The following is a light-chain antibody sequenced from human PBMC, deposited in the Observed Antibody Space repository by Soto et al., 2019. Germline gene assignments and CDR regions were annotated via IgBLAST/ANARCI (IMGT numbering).Light chain of an antibody. V-gene: IGKV2-28*01. CDR3: MQALQTPWT. Sequence: IVMTQSPLSLPVTPGEPASISFRSSQNFLHSNGYNYLDWYLQKPGQSPQLLIYLGSNRASGVPDRFSGSGSGTDFTLKISRVEAEDVGVYYCMQALQTPWTFGQGTKV. CDR2: LGS. CDR1: QNFLHSNGYNY. J-gene: IGKJ1*01.